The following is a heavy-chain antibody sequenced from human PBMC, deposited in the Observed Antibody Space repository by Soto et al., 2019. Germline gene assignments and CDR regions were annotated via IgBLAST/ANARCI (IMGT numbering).Heavy chain of an antibody. Sequence: QVQLVESGGGVVQPGRSLRLSCAASGFTFSSYGMHWVRQAPGKGLGWVAVLSYDGSNKYYADSVKGRFTISRDNSKNTLYLQMNSLRAEDTAVSYCAKGGPYRPLDYYYGMDVWGQGTTVTVSS. CDR3: AKGGPYRPLDYYYGMDV. J-gene: IGHJ6*02. CDR1: GFTFSSYG. D-gene: IGHD4-4*01. CDR2: LSYDGSNK. V-gene: IGHV3-30*18.